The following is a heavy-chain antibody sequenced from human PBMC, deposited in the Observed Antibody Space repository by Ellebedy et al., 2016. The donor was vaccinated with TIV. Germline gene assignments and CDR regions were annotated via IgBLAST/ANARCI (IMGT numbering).Heavy chain of an antibody. CDR2: ISTFNGKT. D-gene: IGHD2-8*02. J-gene: IGHJ4*02. CDR3: ARESGGQPLDH. CDR1: GYTFSSYG. V-gene: IGHV1-18*04. Sequence: AASVKVSCKASGYTFSSYGISWVRQAPGQGLEWMGWISTFNGKTNYAQKFQGRVTMTIDTSTTTAFIELRSLRSDDTAVYYCARESGGQPLDHWGQGTLVTVSS.